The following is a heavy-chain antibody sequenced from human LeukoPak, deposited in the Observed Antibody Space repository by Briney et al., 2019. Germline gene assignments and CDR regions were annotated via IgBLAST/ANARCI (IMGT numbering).Heavy chain of an antibody. Sequence: GGSLRLSCTGSGFTFSSHWMSWVRQAPGRGLEWVANIKEDGSETYYLDFVKGRFTISRDNAKNSLYLQMNSLRAEDTAMYYCARERSGYCSDGSCYDFDYWGQGTLVTVSS. D-gene: IGHD2-15*01. CDR1: GFTFSSHW. V-gene: IGHV3-7*01. CDR3: ARERSGYCSDGSCYDFDY. J-gene: IGHJ4*02. CDR2: IKEDGSET.